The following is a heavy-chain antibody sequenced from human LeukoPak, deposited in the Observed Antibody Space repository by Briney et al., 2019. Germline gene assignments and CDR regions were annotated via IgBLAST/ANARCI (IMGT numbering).Heavy chain of an antibody. V-gene: IGHV4-39*01. CDR3: ARVDYYDSSGYRPFDP. J-gene: IGHJ5*02. Sequence: SETLSLTCTVSGGSISSSSYYWGWIRQPPGKGLEWIGSIYYSGSTYYNPSLKSRVTISVDTSKNQFSLKLSSVTAADTAVYYCARVDYYDSSGYRPFDPWGQGILVTVSS. CDR2: IYYSGST. D-gene: IGHD3-22*01. CDR1: GGSISSSSYY.